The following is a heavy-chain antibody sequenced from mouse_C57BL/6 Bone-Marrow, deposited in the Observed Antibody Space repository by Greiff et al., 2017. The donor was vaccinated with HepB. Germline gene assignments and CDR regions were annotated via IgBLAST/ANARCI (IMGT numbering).Heavy chain of an antibody. D-gene: IGHD1-1*01. CDR1: GFTFSDYY. J-gene: IGHJ1*03. CDR3: ASRSSYWYFDV. Sequence: EVQRVESGGGLVQPGGSLKLSCAASGFTFSDYYMYWVRQTPEKRLEWVAYISNGGGSTYYPDTVKGRFTISRDNAKNTLYLQMSRLKSEDTAMYYCASRSSYWYFDVWGTGTTVTVSS. V-gene: IGHV5-12*01. CDR2: ISNGGGST.